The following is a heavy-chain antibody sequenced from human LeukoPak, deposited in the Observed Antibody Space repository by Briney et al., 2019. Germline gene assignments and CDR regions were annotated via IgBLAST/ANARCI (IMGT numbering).Heavy chain of an antibody. Sequence: GGSLRLSCAASGFTFSSYAMSWVRQAPGKGLEWVSAISGSGDITYYADSVEGRFTISRDNSKNTLFLEINSPRVEDTAVYYCARGMFGVVHDYWGQGTLVTVSS. D-gene: IGHD3-10*02. CDR3: ARGMFGVVHDY. J-gene: IGHJ4*02. CDR1: GFTFSSYA. V-gene: IGHV3-23*01. CDR2: ISGSGDIT.